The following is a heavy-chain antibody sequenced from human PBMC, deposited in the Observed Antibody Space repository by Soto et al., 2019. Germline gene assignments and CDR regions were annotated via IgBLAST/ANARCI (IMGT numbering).Heavy chain of an antibody. CDR3: ARGLHTYYYDSSGYPLDY. Sequence: GASVKVSCKASGYTFTSYDINWVRQATGQGLEWMGWMNPNSGNTGYAQKFQGRVTMTRNTSISTAYMELSSLRSEDTAVYYCARGLHTYYYDSSGYPLDYWGQGTLVTVSS. CDR1: GYTFTSYD. D-gene: IGHD3-22*01. V-gene: IGHV1-8*01. CDR2: MNPNSGNT. J-gene: IGHJ4*02.